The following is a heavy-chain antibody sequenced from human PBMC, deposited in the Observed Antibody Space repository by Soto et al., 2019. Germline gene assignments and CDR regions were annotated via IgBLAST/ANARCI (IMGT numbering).Heavy chain of an antibody. Sequence: PSETLSLTCSVSGGSISVSDYYLGWIRQPPGRGLEYIGSLYYSGSTYYNPSVKGRVTISVDTSRKQFSLWLRSVTAAETAVYYCARHLGLTTIGQDNWFDPWGQGTPVTVSS. J-gene: IGHJ5*02. CDR2: LYYSGST. V-gene: IGHV4-39*01. CDR3: ARHLGLTTIGQDNWFDP. D-gene: IGHD1-26*01. CDR1: GGSISVSDYY.